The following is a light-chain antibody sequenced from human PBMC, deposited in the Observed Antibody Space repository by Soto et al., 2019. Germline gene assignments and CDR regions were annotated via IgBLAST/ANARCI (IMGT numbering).Light chain of an antibody. CDR3: QQYGSSPRT. CDR1: QSVSSSY. Sequence: EIVLTQSPATLSLSPGERATLYCGASQSVSSSYLAWYQQKPGQAPRLLIYGASSRATGIPDRFSGSGSGTDFTLTISRLEPEDFAVYYCQQYGSSPRTFGQGTKVDIK. CDR2: GAS. V-gene: IGKV3-20*01. J-gene: IGKJ1*01.